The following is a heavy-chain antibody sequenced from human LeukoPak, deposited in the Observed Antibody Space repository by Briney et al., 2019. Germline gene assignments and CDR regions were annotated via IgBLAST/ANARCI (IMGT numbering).Heavy chain of an antibody. V-gene: IGHV4-59*08. CDR2: IYYSGST. D-gene: IGHD2-15*01. CDR1: GGSISNNY. J-gene: IGHJ6*03. CDR3: ARHMSDRGGYYYYYMDV. Sequence: PSETLSLTCTVSGGSISNNYWSWIRQPPGKGLEWIGYIYYSGSTNYNPSLKSRVTISVDTSRNQFSLKVTSVTAADTAVYYCARHMSDRGGYYYYYMDVWGKGTTVTVSS.